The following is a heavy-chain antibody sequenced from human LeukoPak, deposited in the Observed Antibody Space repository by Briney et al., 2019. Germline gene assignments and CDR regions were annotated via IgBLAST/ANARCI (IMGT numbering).Heavy chain of an antibody. Sequence: GGSLRLSCAASGFTFSSYSMNWVRQAPGKGLEWVSYISSSSDYIYYADSVKGRFTISRANAKNSLYLQMNSLRVEDTAVYYCARDRSGFTFDYWGQGTLVTVSS. J-gene: IGHJ4*02. CDR1: GFTFSSYS. D-gene: IGHD3-3*01. CDR2: ISSSSDYI. V-gene: IGHV3-21*01. CDR3: ARDRSGFTFDY.